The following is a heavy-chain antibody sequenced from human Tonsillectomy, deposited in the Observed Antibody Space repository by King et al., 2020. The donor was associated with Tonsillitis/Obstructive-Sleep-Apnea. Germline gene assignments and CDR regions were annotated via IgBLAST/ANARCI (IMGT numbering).Heavy chain of an antibody. Sequence: QEQLVQSGAEVKKPGSSVKVSCKASGGTFSNYAISWVRQAPGQGLEWMGGIIPIVDIADYAQKFQGRVTITADKSTSTANMELSSLRSEDTAVYYCAREGVDIVATTQEYYYYGMDVWGQGTTVTVSS. CDR3: AREGVDIVATTQEYYYYGMDV. CDR2: IIPIVDIA. V-gene: IGHV1-69*17. J-gene: IGHJ6*02. CDR1: GGTFSNYA. D-gene: IGHD5-12*01.